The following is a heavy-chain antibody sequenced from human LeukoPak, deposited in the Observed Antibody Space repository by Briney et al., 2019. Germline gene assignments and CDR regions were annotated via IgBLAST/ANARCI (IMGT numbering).Heavy chain of an antibody. V-gene: IGHV4-59*01. CDR1: GASITSYY. Sequence: SETLSLSCAVSGASITSYYWSWIRQPPGKGLEWIGYIYYSGSTNYNPSLKSRVTMSVDTSKNEFSLKLSSVTTADTAVYYCATRRIAVAAPFDYWGQGTLVTVSS. D-gene: IGHD6-19*01. CDR3: ATRRIAVAAPFDY. CDR2: IYYSGST. J-gene: IGHJ4*02.